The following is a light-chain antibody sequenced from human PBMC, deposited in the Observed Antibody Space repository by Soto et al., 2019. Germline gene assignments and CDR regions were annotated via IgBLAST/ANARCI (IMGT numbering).Light chain of an antibody. CDR2: DAS. CDR3: QQRSNWLPIT. Sequence: IVLTQYPATLSLSHGERATLSCRASQSVSSYLAWYQQKPGQAPRLLIYDASNRATGIPARFSGSGSGTDFTLTISSLEPEDFAVYYCQQRSNWLPITFGQGTRLEIK. V-gene: IGKV3-11*01. J-gene: IGKJ5*01. CDR1: QSVSSY.